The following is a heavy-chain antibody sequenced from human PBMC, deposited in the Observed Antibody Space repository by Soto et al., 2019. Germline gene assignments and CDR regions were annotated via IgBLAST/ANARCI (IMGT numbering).Heavy chain of an antibody. V-gene: IGHV3-48*02. CDR3: ERHPPVGPKD. J-gene: IGHJ4*02. Sequence: HPXVSLRLSCAASGFTFSSYSMNWVRQAPGKGLEWVSYIDSSSSTIYYADSVKGRFTISRDNAKNSLYLQMNSLRDEDTAVYYCERHPPVGPKDWGQGTLVTVSS. CDR1: GFTFSSYS. CDR2: IDSSSSTI. D-gene: IGHD1-26*01.